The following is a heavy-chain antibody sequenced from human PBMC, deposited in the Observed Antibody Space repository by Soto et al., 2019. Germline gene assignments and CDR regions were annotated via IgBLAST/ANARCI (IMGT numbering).Heavy chain of an antibody. Sequence: QVQLVESGGGVVQPGRSLRLSCAASGFTFSSYGMHWVRQAPGKGLEWVAVIWYDGSNKYYADSVKGRFTISRDNSKNTLYLQMNSLRAEDTAVYYCARVPSYGYGGFDYWGQGTLVTVSS. D-gene: IGHD5-18*01. CDR2: IWYDGSNK. J-gene: IGHJ4*02. CDR3: ARVPSYGYGGFDY. V-gene: IGHV3-33*01. CDR1: GFTFSSYG.